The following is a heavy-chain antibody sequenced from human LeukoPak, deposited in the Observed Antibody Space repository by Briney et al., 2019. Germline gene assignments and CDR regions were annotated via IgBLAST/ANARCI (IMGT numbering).Heavy chain of an antibody. Sequence: GRSLRLSCAASGFTFSSYWMSWVRQAPGKGLEWVANIKQDGSEKYYVDSVKGRFTISRDNAKNSLYLQMNSLRAEDTAVYYCARAEYQLLYFGAIDYWGQGTLVTVSS. CDR3: ARAEYQLLYFGAIDY. CDR2: IKQDGSEK. CDR1: GFTFSSYW. V-gene: IGHV3-7*01. D-gene: IGHD2-2*02. J-gene: IGHJ4*02.